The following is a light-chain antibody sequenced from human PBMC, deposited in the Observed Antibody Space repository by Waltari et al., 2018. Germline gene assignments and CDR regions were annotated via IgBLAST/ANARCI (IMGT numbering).Light chain of an antibody. Sequence: QSALTQPPSASGSPGQSVTISCTGTSSDVGGSNYVSWYQQYPGKTPKLMIYEVTKRPSGVPDRFSGSKSGNTASLTVSGLQAEDEADYYCISYAGNNIWVFGGGTKLTVL. CDR3: ISYAGNNIWV. J-gene: IGLJ3*02. CDR2: EVT. V-gene: IGLV2-8*01. CDR1: SSDVGGSNY.